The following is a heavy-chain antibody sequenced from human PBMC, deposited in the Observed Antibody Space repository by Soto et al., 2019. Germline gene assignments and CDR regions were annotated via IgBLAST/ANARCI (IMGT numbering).Heavy chain of an antibody. Sequence: ASVKVSCKASGGTFSSYAISWVRQAPGQGLEWVGGIIPIFGTANYAQKFQGRVTITADESTSTAYMELGSLRSEDTAVYYCARGYDFWSGYSTYYYYGMDVWGQGTTVTVSS. V-gene: IGHV1-69*13. CDR3: ARGYDFWSGYSTYYYYGMDV. D-gene: IGHD3-3*01. CDR2: IIPIFGTA. J-gene: IGHJ6*02. CDR1: GGTFSSYA.